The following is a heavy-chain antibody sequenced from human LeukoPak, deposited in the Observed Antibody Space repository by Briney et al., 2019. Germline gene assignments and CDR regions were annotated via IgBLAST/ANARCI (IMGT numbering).Heavy chain of an antibody. CDR2: TKPDGSAE. V-gene: IGHV3-7*01. Sequence: GESLRLSCAASGFSFRNYWMGWVRQAPGKGLEWVANTKPDGSAEYYADSVRGRFTASRDNANNLLYLQMNRLRAEDTAVYSCARDGGLHTNFDYWGQGTLLTVSS. J-gene: IGHJ4*02. CDR1: GFSFRNYW. CDR3: ARDGGLHTNFDY. D-gene: IGHD2-15*01.